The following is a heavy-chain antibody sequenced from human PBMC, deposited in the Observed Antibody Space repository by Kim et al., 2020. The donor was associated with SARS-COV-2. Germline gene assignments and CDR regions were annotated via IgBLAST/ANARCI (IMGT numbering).Heavy chain of an antibody. CDR3: ARDPLGLRLGELSFYFDY. CDR2: ISYDGSNK. D-gene: IGHD3-16*02. CDR1: GFTFSSYG. V-gene: IGHV3-33*05. J-gene: IGHJ4*02. Sequence: GGSLRLSCAASGFTFSSYGMHWVRQAPGKGLEWVAVISYDGSNKYYADSVKGRFTISRDNSKNTLYLQMNSLRAEDTAVYYCARDPLGLRLGELSFYFDYWGQGTLVTVSA.